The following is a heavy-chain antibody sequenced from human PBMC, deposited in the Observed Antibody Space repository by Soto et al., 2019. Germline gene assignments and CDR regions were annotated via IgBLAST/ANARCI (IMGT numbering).Heavy chain of an antibody. J-gene: IGHJ6*04. D-gene: IGHD3-10*01. CDR1: GGTFSSYA. Sequence: QVQLVQSGAEVTKPGSSVTVSCKASGGTFSSYAIRWVRHAPGHGLEWMGGIIPILCTAHYPQKFEGRVTITSDESTSTAYMELSRLRAEDTALYYCAREGGSGSYRSSRMDVWGKGTTFTVAS. CDR3: AREGGSGSYRSSRMDV. V-gene: IGHV1-69*05. CDR2: IIPILCTA.